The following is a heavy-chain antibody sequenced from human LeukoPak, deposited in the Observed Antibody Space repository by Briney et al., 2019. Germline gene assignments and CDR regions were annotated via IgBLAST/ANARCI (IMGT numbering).Heavy chain of an antibody. D-gene: IGHD2-2*01. CDR3: ARDPPGVVVPAAISFWFDP. Sequence: ASVKVSCKASGYTFTSYYMHWVRQAPGQGLEWMGITNPSGGSTSYAQKFQGRVTMTRDTSTSTVYMELSSLRSEDTAVYYCARDPPGVVVPAAISFWFDPWGQGTLVTVSS. V-gene: IGHV1-46*01. CDR1: GYTFTSYY. CDR2: TNPSGGST. J-gene: IGHJ5*02.